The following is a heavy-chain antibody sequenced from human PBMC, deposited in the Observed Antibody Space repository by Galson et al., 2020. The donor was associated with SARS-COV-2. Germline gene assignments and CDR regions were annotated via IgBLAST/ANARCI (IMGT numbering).Heavy chain of an antibody. Sequence: GGSLRLSCAASGFTFSSYSMNWVRQAPGKGLEWVSRIYSEGSSTSYADSVKGRFTISGDNAKNTLYLQMNSLRAEDTAVYYCARLYGGYVSHFDYWGQGTLVTVSS. CDR1: GFTFSSYS. CDR3: ARLYGGYVSHFDY. D-gene: IGHD5-12*01. J-gene: IGHJ4*02. CDR2: IYSEGSST. V-gene: IGHV3-74*01.